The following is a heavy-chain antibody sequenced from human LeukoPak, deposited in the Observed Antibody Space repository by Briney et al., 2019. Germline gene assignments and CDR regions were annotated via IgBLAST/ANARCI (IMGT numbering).Heavy chain of an antibody. J-gene: IGHJ4*02. CDR1: GYTFTSYA. D-gene: IGHD3-10*01. CDR2: INAGNGNT. CDR3: AGRVVGYYGSGSGYYFDY. V-gene: IGHV1-3*01. Sequence: ASVKVSCKASGYTFTSYAMHWVRQAPGQRLEWMGWINAGNGNTKYSQKFQGRVTITRDTSASTAYMELSSLRSEDTAVYYCAGRVVGYYGSGSGYYFDYWGQGTLVTASS.